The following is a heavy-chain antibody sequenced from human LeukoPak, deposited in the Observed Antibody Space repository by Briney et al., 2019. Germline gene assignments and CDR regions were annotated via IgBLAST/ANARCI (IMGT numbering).Heavy chain of an antibody. CDR1: GYSIISSYY. J-gene: IGHJ4*02. D-gene: IGHD3-10*01. CDR2: INHSGNT. V-gene: IGHV4-38-2*02. CDR3: ARRMVRGVISG. Sequence: KSSETLSLTCTVSGYSIISSYYWGWIRQPPGKGLEWIGEINHSGNTNYNPSLKSRVTISVDTSKNQFSLKLSSVTAADTAVYYCARRMVRGVISGWGQGTLVTVSS.